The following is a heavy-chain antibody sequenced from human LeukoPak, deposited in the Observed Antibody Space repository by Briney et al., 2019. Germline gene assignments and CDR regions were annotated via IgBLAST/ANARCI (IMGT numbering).Heavy chain of an antibody. V-gene: IGHV1-69*06. Sequence: SVKVSCKASGGSFNSYAISWVRQAPGQGLEWMGGIIPIFGAANYAQKFQGRVTTTADKSTNTAYMELSSLRSEDTAVYYCARSQPLAYFDLWGRGTLVTVSS. CDR2: IIPIFGAA. J-gene: IGHJ2*01. CDR1: GGSFNSYA. CDR3: ARSQPLAYFDL.